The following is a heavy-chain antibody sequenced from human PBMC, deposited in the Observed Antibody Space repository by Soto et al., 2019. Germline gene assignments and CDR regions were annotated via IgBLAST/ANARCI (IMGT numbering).Heavy chain of an antibody. CDR3: ARGNVANWFGP. CDR1: GYSSDGYC. CDR2: VYPSDSRT. V-gene: IGHV5-51*01. J-gene: IGHJ5*02. Sequence: PGVSLKSACGGAGYSSDGYCIVRVLQRPGKGLEWMGIVYPSDSRTKYSPSFEGQVTFSADTSTNTAYLQWTSLKASDPAMYYCARGNVANWFGPWGQGTLVPVSS.